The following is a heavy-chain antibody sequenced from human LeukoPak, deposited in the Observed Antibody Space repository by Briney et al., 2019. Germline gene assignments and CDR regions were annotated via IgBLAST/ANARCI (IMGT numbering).Heavy chain of an antibody. V-gene: IGHV3-7*01. J-gene: IGHJ4*02. Sequence: PGGSLRLSCVASGFTFSSYWMAWVRQTPGQGLEWVASIQQDGNEKYYVDSVKGRFTISKDNAKNLLYLQVNNLRAEDTAVYYCAREDHSKYEYWGQGTPVTVSS. CDR2: IQQDGNEK. CDR1: GFTFSSYW. CDR3: AREDHSKYEY. D-gene: IGHD4-11*01.